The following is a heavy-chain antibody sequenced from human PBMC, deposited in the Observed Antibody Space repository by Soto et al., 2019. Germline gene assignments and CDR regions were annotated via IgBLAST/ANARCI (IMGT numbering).Heavy chain of an antibody. V-gene: IGHV4-34*01. Sequence: QVQLQQWGAGLLKPSETLSLTCAVYGGSFSGYYWSWIRQPPGKGLEWSGEINHSGSTNYNPSLNRRVTISVDTSKNLFPVKLRALTAADTAVYYSATIAKQHRNYKPYYYCYGMDVSGQGPTVTVSS. CDR1: GGSFSGYY. CDR3: ATIAKQHRNYKPYYYCYGMDV. J-gene: IGHJ6*02. CDR2: INHSGST. D-gene: IGHD4-4*01.